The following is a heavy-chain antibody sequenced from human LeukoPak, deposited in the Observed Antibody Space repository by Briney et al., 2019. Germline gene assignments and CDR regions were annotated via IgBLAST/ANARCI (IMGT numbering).Heavy chain of an antibody. CDR3: AKARPITAMVTGGYFDY. CDR2: ISGSGGST. CDR1: GFTFSSYA. Sequence: QSGGSLRLSCAASGFTFSSYAMSWVRQAPGKGLEWVSAISGSGGSTYYADSVKGRFTISRDNSKNTLYLQMNSLRAEDTAVYYCAKARPITAMVTGGYFDYWGQGTLVTVSS. V-gene: IGHV3-23*01. D-gene: IGHD5-18*01. J-gene: IGHJ4*02.